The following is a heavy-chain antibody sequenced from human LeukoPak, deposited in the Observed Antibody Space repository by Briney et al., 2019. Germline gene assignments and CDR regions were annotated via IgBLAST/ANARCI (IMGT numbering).Heavy chain of an antibody. J-gene: IGHJ4*02. Sequence: SQTLSLTCAISGDSVSSNSAAWNWIRQSPSRGLEWLGRTYYRSEWYNDYAVSVRSRMTINPDTSKNQFSLQLNSVTPEDTAVYYCARGGNYDSSGLFDYWGQGTLVTVSS. D-gene: IGHD3-22*01. V-gene: IGHV6-1*01. CDR3: ARGGNYDSSGLFDY. CDR1: GDSVSSNSAA. CDR2: TYYRSEWYN.